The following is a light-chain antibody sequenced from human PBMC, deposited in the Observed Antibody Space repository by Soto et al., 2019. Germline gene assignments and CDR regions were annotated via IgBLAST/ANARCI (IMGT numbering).Light chain of an antibody. CDR3: QQYNDYPWT. CDR2: KAS. J-gene: IGKJ1*01. Sequence: DIQMTQSPSTLSASVGDRVTISCRASQSISNWLAWYQQKPGKAPQFLINKASSLESGVPSRFSGSGSGTEFTLTISSLQPDDFATYYCQQYNDYPWTFGQGNKVEIK. CDR1: QSISNW. V-gene: IGKV1-5*03.